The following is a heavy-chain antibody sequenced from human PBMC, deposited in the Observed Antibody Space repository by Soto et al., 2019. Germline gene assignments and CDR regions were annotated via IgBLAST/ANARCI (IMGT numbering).Heavy chain of an antibody. V-gene: IGHV1-2*02. CDR2: INPTTGAT. CDR1: GYTFTAQY. J-gene: IGHJ5*02. CDR3: AKGDSSWVSWFDP. Sequence: ASVKVSCKASGYTFTAQYLHWVRKAPLEGLEWMGWINPTTGATRYAQKFQGRVTMTRDTYMSTAYLEVRSLRPDDTAVYYCAKGDSSWVSWFDPWGQGPLVTVSS. D-gene: IGHD6-19*01.